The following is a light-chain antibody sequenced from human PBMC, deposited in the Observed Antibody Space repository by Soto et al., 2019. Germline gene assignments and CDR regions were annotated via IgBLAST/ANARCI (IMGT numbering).Light chain of an antibody. Sequence: DILMTQSPDSLAVSLGERATIDCKSSQSLLYGSSNENYFAWYQQKPGQPPKLLIHWASTRESGVPDRFSGSGSGTDFTLTISSLQAEDVAVYYCQQYYDNPRTFGQGTKVEIK. CDR2: WAS. CDR3: QQYYDNPRT. CDR1: QSLLYGSSNENY. J-gene: IGKJ1*01. V-gene: IGKV4-1*01.